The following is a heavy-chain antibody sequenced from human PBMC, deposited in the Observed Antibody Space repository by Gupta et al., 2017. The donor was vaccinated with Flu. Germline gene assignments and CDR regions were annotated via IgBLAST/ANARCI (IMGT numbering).Heavy chain of an antibody. V-gene: IGHV3-30*18. CDR3: AKDWRWNYNNYGMNV. Sequence: QERVVESGGGVVQPGRSLRLSCAAFGFSFRNYGMHWVRQAPGKGLEWVAVISHDGSNYYHADSVKGRFTISRDNSKNTLYLQMSSLRTEDTAVYYCAKDWRWNYNNYGMNVWGQGTTVTFSS. CDR2: ISHDGSNY. D-gene: IGHD3-10*01. J-gene: IGHJ6*02. CDR1: GFSFRNYG.